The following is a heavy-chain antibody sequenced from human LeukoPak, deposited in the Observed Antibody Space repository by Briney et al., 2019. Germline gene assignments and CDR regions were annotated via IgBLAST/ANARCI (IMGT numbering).Heavy chain of an antibody. D-gene: IGHD6-13*01. CDR3: AKDRGSSSAAYGMDV. J-gene: IGHJ6*02. V-gene: IGHV3-30*18. Sequence: GGSLRLSCAASGFTFSSHDMHWVRQAPGKGLEWVALISFDGVKTDYADSVKGRFTISRDSSQNTLYLQMNSLRAEDTAVYYCAKDRGSSSAAYGMDVWGQGTTVTVAS. CDR2: ISFDGVKT. CDR1: GFTFSSHD.